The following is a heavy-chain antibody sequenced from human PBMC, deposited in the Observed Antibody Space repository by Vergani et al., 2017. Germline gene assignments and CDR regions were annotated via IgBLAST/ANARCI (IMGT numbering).Heavy chain of an antibody. CDR2: IYYSGST. J-gene: IGHJ5*02. V-gene: IGHV4-39*01. CDR1: GASIRSSNYY. CDR3: ARHSXVEWLVKLGWIDP. D-gene: IGHD6-19*01. Sequence: QLQLQESGPGLVKPSATLPLTCSVSGASIRSSNYYCGWIRQPPGKGLEWIASIYYSGSTYYNPSLKSRVTISVDTSKNQFSLKLSSVTAADTAVYFCARHSXVEWLVKLGWIDPWGQGILVTVSS.